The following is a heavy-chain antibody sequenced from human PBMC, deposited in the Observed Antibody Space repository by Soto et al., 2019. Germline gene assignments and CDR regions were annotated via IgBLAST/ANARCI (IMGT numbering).Heavy chain of an antibody. V-gene: IGHV4-39*01. CDR2: SYYSGST. Sequence: QLQLQESGPGLVKPSETLSLTCTVSGGSISSSSYYWGWIRQPPGKGLEWIGSSYYSGSTYYNPSPKSRVTISVDTSKNQFSLKLSSVTAADTAVYYCARPPCSGGSCYGEAFDIWGQGTMVTVSS. J-gene: IGHJ3*02. CDR3: ARPPCSGGSCYGEAFDI. D-gene: IGHD2-15*01. CDR1: GGSISSSSYY.